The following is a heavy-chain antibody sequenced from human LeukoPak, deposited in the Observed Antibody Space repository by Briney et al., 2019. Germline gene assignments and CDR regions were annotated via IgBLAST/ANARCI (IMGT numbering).Heavy chain of an antibody. V-gene: IGHV4-4*09. D-gene: IGHD3-10*01. CDR2: IYATGST. CDR1: GGSISSYY. Sequence: SETLSVTCTVSGGSISSYYWSWIRQPPGKGLEWLGYIYATGSTNYNPSLKSRVTISVDTSKNQFSLNLRSVTAADTAVYYCARHGSVRSPLGPWGQGTLVTVSS. CDR3: ARHGSVRSPLGP. J-gene: IGHJ5*02.